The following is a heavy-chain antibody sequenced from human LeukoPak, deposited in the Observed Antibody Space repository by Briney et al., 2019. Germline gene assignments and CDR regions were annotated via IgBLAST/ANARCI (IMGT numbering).Heavy chain of an antibody. Sequence: GGSLRPSCAASGFTFSSYWMHWVRQVPGKGLVRVARINPGGSSITYADSVKGRFTISRDNAKNTLYLQMDSLRAEDTGVYYCARSNQADDYWGQGTLVTVSS. CDR1: GFTFSSYW. J-gene: IGHJ4*02. CDR2: INPGGSSI. D-gene: IGHD1-14*01. V-gene: IGHV3-74*01. CDR3: ARSNQADDY.